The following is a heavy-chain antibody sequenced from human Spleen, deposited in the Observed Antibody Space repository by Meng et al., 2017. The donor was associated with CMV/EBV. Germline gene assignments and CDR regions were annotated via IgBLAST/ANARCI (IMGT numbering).Heavy chain of an antibody. V-gene: IGHV1-18*01. J-gene: IGHJ6*02. Sequence: ASVKVSCKASGYTFTGYSIHWVRQAPGQGLEWMGWISAYNGNTNYAQKLQGRVTMTTDTSTSTAYMELRSLRSDDTAVYYCARDSRFGTAMVIRAYYYYGMDVWGQGTTVTVSS. CDR2: ISAYNGNT. CDR3: ARDSRFGTAMVIRAYYYYGMDV. CDR1: GYTFTGYS. D-gene: IGHD5-18*01.